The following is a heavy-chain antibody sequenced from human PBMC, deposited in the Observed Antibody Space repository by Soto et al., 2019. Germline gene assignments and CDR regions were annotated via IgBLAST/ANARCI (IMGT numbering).Heavy chain of an antibody. V-gene: IGHV1-58*01. CDR2: IVVGRGNT. D-gene: IGHD1-7*01. CDR3: AASLFGILATTKPYYYYGMDV. Sequence: SVKVSCKASGFTFTSSSVQWVRQARGQRLEWIGWIVVGRGNTNYAQKFQEIVTITRDMSKTTAYRQLSSLRSEETAVYYCAASLFGILATTKPYYYYGMDVWGQGTTVTVSS. J-gene: IGHJ6*02. CDR1: GFTFTSSS.